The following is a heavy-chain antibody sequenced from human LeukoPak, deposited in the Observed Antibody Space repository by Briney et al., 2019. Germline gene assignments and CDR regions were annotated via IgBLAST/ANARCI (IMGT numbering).Heavy chain of an antibody. Sequence: SLKVSCKASVGTFSSYAISAVRQAPGQGLEWRGGIIPIFGTANYAQKFQGRVTITADESTRTAYMERSSLRCEDTAVYYCAEQYSRSYAVDAFDMWGQGTMVTVSS. J-gene: IGHJ3*02. D-gene: IGHD6-6*01. CDR3: AEQYSRSYAVDAFDM. CDR1: VGTFSSYA. CDR2: IIPIFGTA. V-gene: IGHV1-69*13.